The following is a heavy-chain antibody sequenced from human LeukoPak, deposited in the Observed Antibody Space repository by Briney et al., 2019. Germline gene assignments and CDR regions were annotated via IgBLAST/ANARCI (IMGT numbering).Heavy chain of an antibody. Sequence: GGSLRLSCAASGFTFSSYEMNWVRQAPGKGLEWVSVIYSGGITYYSDSVKGRFTISTHNSKNTLYLQMNSLRAEDTAVYYCARMHGGLYNWSDIWAFDIWGQGTMVTVSS. V-gene: IGHV3-66*02. CDR1: GFTFSSYE. CDR2: IYSGGIT. CDR3: ARMHGGLYNWSDIWAFDI. J-gene: IGHJ3*02. D-gene: IGHD1-1*01.